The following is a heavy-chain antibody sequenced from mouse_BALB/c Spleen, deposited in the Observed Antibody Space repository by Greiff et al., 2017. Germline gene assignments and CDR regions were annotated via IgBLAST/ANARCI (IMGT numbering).Heavy chain of an antibody. CDR1: GFSLTSYG. D-gene: IGHD2-4*01. CDR2: IWRGGST. V-gene: IGHV2-5-1*01. CDR3: AKKGDYDVPSMDY. J-gene: IGHJ4*01. Sequence: VQLQQSGPSLVQPSQSLSITFTVSGFSLTSYGVHWVRQSPGKGLEWLGVIWRGGSTDYNAAFMSRLSITKDNSKSQVFFKMNSLQADDTAIYYCAKKGDYDVPSMDYWGQGTSVTVSS.